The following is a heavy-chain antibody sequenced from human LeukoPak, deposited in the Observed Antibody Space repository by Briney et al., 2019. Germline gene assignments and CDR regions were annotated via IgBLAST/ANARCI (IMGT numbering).Heavy chain of an antibody. CDR2: IYHSGST. Sequence: SETLSLTCAVSGYSISSGYYWGWIRQPPGKGLEWIGSIYHSGSTYYNPSLKSRVTISVDTSKNQFSLKLSSVTAADTAVYYCARDKGHRTPTWFDPWGQGTLVTVSS. CDR1: GYSISSGYY. J-gene: IGHJ5*02. D-gene: IGHD1-14*01. V-gene: IGHV4-38-2*02. CDR3: ARDKGHRTPTWFDP.